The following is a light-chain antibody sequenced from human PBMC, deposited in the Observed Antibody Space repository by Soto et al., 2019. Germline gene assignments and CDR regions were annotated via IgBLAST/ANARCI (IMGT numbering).Light chain of an antibody. Sequence: QSVLTQPPSASGTPGQRVTISCSGSSSNIGSNTVIWYQQLPGTAPKLLIYSDNQRPSGVPDRFSGSKSGTSASLAISGLQSEDEADYYCAAWDDSLNGSNWVFGGGTKLTVL. V-gene: IGLV1-44*01. CDR2: SDN. J-gene: IGLJ3*02. CDR3: AAWDDSLNGSNWV. CDR1: SSNIGSNT.